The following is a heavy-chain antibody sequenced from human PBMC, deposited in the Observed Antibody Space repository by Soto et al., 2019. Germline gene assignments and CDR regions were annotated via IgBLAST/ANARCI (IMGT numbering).Heavy chain of an antibody. CDR1: GLTVSTNS. D-gene: IGHD3-22*01. V-gene: IGHV3-66*01. J-gene: IGHJ4*02. CDR3: ARDTPLFSFGYQRGNYFDY. CDR2: IYSGGST. Sequence: PGGSLRLSCVVSGLTVSTNSMNWVRQAPGKGLERVSIIYSGGSTYYADSVKGRFTISRDTSRNTFYLQMSSLRVEDTAVYYCARDTPLFSFGYQRGNYFDYWGQGALVTVSS.